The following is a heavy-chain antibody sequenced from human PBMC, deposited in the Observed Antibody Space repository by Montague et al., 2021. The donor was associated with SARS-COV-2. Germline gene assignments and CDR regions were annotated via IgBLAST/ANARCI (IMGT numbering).Heavy chain of an antibody. CDR2: INHRGST. CDR3: ARGQEGYAINGDLNY. Sequence: SETLSLTCSVYGGSFNFYYWSWIRQPPGKGLEWIGEINHRGSTNNNPSLKTRVTISIDTSKNQFSLKLSSVTAADTAVYYCARGQEGYAINGDLNYWGQGTLVTVSS. V-gene: IGHV4-34*01. D-gene: IGHD2-8*01. CDR1: GGSFNFYY. J-gene: IGHJ4*02.